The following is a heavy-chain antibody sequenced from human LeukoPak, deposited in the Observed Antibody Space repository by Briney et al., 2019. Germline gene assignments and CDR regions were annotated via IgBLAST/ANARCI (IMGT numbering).Heavy chain of an antibody. CDR2: IIPILGIA. Sequence: KVSCKASGGTFSSYAISWVRQAPGQGLEWMGRIIPILGIANYAQKFQGRVTITADKSTSTAYMELSSLRSEDTAVYYCARLRSAESRYGMDVWGQGTTVTVSS. CDR3: ARLRSAESRYGMDV. D-gene: IGHD3-3*01. CDR1: GGTFSSYA. J-gene: IGHJ6*02. V-gene: IGHV1-69*04.